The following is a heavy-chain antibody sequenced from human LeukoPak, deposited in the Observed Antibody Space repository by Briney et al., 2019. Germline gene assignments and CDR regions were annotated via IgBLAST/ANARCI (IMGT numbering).Heavy chain of an antibody. D-gene: IGHD3-10*01. Sequence: SETLSLTCTVSGGSISSSSYYWGWIRQPPGKGLEWIGSIYYSGSTYYNPSLKSRVTISVDTSKNQFSLKLSSVTAADTAVYYCARRKVRGVIIRTLTNFDYWGQGTLVTVFS. CDR2: IYYSGST. J-gene: IGHJ4*02. V-gene: IGHV4-39*01. CDR1: GGSISSSSYY. CDR3: ARRKVRGVIIRTLTNFDY.